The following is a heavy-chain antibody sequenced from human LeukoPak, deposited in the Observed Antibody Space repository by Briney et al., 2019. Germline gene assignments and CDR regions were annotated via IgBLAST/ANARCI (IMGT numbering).Heavy chain of an antibody. CDR1: GFIFNSFA. V-gene: IGHV3-23*01. CDR2: FSGSGSRT. J-gene: IGHJ4*02. D-gene: IGHD3-22*01. Sequence: GGSLGLSCAASGFIFNSFAMSWVRQAPGEGLEWVSTFSGSGSRTSYADSVKGRFTISRDNSKNTLYLQMKSLRAEDTAVYYCAKSALAAGVAHYYDSSGSFDYCGQGTLVTVSS. CDR3: AKSALAAGVAHYYDSSGSFDY.